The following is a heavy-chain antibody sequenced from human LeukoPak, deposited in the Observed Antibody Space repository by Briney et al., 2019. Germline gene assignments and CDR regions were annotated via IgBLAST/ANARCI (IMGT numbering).Heavy chain of an antibody. CDR3: ARDYRSSWYSYYGMDV. Sequence: GGSLRLSCAASGFTFSSYWMSWVRQAPGKGLEWVANIKQDGSEKYYVDSVKGRFTISRDNAKNSLYLQMNSLGAEDTAVYYCARDYRSSWYSYYGMDVWGQGTTVTVSS. CDR2: IKQDGSEK. D-gene: IGHD6-13*01. J-gene: IGHJ6*02. V-gene: IGHV3-7*01. CDR1: GFTFSSYW.